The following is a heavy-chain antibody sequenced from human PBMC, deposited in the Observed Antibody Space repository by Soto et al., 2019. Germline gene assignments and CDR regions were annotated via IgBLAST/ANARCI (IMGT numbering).Heavy chain of an antibody. J-gene: IGHJ6*02. Sequence: EVQLVESGGGLVKPGGSLRLSCAASGFTFSNAWMNWVRQAPGKGLEWVGRIKSKTDGGTTDYAAPVKGRFTISRDHSKNTLYLQMNSLKTDDTAVYYCTTVSTNRDCSGGSCYPDYYYYYGMDVWGQGTTVTVSS. D-gene: IGHD2-15*01. CDR2: IKSKTDGGTT. CDR1: GFTFSNAW. CDR3: TTVSTNRDCSGGSCYPDYYYYYGMDV. V-gene: IGHV3-15*07.